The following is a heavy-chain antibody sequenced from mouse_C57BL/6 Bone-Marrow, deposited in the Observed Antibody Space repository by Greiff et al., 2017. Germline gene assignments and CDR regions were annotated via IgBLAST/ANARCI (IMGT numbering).Heavy chain of an antibody. D-gene: IGHD2-5*01. Sequence: VQLQQSGPELVKPGASVKFSCTASGFAFSSSWMHWVKQRPGQGLEWIGRIYPGDGDTNYNGKFKGKATLTADKSSSTAYMQLSSLTSEDSAVYFCARGIVTTYYFDYWGQGTTLTVSS. J-gene: IGHJ2*01. V-gene: IGHV1-82*01. CDR1: GFAFSSSW. CDR2: IYPGDGDT. CDR3: ARGIVTTYYFDY.